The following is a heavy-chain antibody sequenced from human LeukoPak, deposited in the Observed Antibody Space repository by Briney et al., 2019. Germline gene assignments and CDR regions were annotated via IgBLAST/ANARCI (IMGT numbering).Heavy chain of an antibody. D-gene: IGHD1-1*01. CDR1: GFTFSSYG. CDR3: ARRSNGTYSNYGLDV. Sequence: GGSLRLSCAASGFTFSSYGMHWVRQAPGKGLEWVAVISYDGSNKYYADSVKGRFTISRDNTRNSLYLQMISLRAEDTAVYYCARRSNGTYSNYGLDVWGQGTTVTVSS. CDR2: ISYDGSNK. V-gene: IGHV3-30*03. J-gene: IGHJ6*02.